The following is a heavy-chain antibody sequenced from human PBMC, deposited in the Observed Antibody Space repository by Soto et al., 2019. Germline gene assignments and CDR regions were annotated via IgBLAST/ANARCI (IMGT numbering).Heavy chain of an antibody. Sequence: QITLQESGPTLVKPTQTLTLTCTFSGISFTTAGVAVGWIRQTPGGALDWLTLISYNDDRRFSPSLKTRLTITGDSFKNHVVLSLTNVDPGDTDSYSCAHSDVGYEILYFDFWGQGIPVTVSS. D-gene: IGHD5-12*01. V-gene: IGHV2-5*01. J-gene: IGHJ4*02. CDR3: AHSDVGYEILYFDF. CDR1: GISFTTAGVA. CDR2: ISYNDDR.